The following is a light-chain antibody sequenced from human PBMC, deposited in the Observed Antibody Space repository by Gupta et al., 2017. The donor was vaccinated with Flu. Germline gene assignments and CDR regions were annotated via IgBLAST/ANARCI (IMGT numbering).Light chain of an antibody. CDR2: DVT. CDR1: SSDVGRFNL. J-gene: IGLJ3*02. Sequence: QSALTQPASVSGSPRQSITISCTGTSSDVGRFNLVSWYQQHPGKAPKLMIYDVTERPSGISNRFSGSKSGNTASLTISGLQAEDEADYYCCSYAGSSTVVFGGGTRLTVL. V-gene: IGLV2-23*02. CDR3: CSYAGSSTVV.